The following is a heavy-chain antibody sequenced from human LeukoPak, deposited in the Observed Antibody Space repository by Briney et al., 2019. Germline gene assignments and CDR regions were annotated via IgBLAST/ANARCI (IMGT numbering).Heavy chain of an antibody. CDR1: GFTFSSYA. CDR2: ISGSGGST. V-gene: IGHV3-23*01. Sequence: GGSLRLSCAASGFTFSSYAMSWVRQAPGKGLEWVSAISGSGGSTYYADSVKGRFTISRDNSKNTLYLQMNSLRAEDTAVYYCAKSPSYYYDSSGYYDYWGQGTLVTVSS. CDR3: AKSPSYYYDSSGYYDY. D-gene: IGHD3-22*01. J-gene: IGHJ4*02.